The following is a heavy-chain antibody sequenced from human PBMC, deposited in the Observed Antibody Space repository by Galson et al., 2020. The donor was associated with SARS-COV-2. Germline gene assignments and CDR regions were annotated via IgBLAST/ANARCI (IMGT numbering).Heavy chain of an antibody. D-gene: IGHD5-12*01. V-gene: IGHV3-30*03. Sequence: GGSLNPPFAALGFTFSSYGMHWVPQAPGKGLEWVAVVSYDGRKKNYSDPVKGRFTIPRDNPKNPLYLQVNSLRAEDTAVYYCVTGWLPYYYGMDVWGQGTTVTVSS. CDR1: GFTFSSYG. J-gene: IGHJ6*02. CDR2: VSYDGRKK. CDR3: VTGWLPYYYGMDV.